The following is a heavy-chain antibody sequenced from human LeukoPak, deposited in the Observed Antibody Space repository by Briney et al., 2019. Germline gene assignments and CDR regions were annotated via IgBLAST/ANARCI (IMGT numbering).Heavy chain of an antibody. CDR1: GGSISSGGYA. J-gene: IGHJ6*02. Sequence: PSQTLSLTCAVSGGSISSGGYAWGWLRQPPGKGLEWIGYIYHSGSTYYNPSLKSRVTISVDRSKNQFSLKLSSVTAADTAVYYCARLQYSSTRVGYYGMDVWGQGTTVTVSS. V-gene: IGHV4-30-2*01. CDR2: IYHSGST. CDR3: ARLQYSSTRVGYYGMDV. D-gene: IGHD2-2*01.